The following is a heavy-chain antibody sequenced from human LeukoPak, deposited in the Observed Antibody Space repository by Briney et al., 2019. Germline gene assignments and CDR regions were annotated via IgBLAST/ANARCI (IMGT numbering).Heavy chain of an antibody. J-gene: IGHJ5*02. CDR2: VYYSGST. Sequence: SETLSLTCTVSGGSISSYYWSWIRQPPGKGLEWIGYVYYSGSTNYNPSLKSRVTISVDTSKNQFSLKLSSVTAADTAVYYCARPVTIFGVVSFFDPWGQGTLVTVSS. V-gene: IGHV4-59*08. CDR1: GGSISSYY. CDR3: ARPVTIFGVVSFFDP. D-gene: IGHD3-3*01.